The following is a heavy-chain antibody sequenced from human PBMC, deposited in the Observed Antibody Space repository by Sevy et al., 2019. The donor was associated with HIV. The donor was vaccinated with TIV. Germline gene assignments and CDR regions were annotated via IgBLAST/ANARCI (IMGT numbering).Heavy chain of an antibody. CDR2: INHSGST. CDR1: GGSFSGYY. Sequence: SETLSLTCAVYGGSFSGYYWSWSRQPPGKGLEWIGEINHSGSTNYNPSLKSRVTISVDTSKNQFSLKLSSVTAADTAVYYCARSPRYYDSSETEYYFDYWGQGTLVTVSS. J-gene: IGHJ4*02. CDR3: ARSPRYYDSSETEYYFDY. D-gene: IGHD3-22*01. V-gene: IGHV4-34*01.